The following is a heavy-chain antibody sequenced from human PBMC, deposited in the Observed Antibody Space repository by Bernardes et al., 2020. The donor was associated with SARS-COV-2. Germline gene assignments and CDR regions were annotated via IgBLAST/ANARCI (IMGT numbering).Heavy chain of an antibody. CDR2: ISTGGTNM. CDR3: VRDLGVRTGTPLYGMDV. V-gene: IGHV3-11*01. J-gene: IGHJ6*02. CDR1: GFTFDDYA. Sequence: GGSLRLSCAASGFTFDDYAMSWFRQAPGKGPEWLSYISTGGTNMYYNESMKGRFTISRDNAKNSLYLQMSSLRAEDTAVYYCVRDLGVRTGTPLYGMDVWGQGTTVTVSS. D-gene: IGHD2-8*02.